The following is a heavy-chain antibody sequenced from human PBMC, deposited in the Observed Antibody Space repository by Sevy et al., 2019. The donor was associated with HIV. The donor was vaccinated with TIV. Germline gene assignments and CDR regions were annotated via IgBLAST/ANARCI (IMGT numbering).Heavy chain of an antibody. J-gene: IGHJ5*02. D-gene: IGHD4-4*01. CDR2: IYYTGTT. Sequence: SETLSLTCTVSGDSINNGDYYWSWIRQHRGKGLEWIGKIYYTGTTYYNPSLKSRLRISVERSENTLSLSLRSVTAADTAVYYCARTTVTTLSSARNNWFDPWGQRTLVTVSS. V-gene: IGHV4-31*03. CDR1: GDSINNGDYY. CDR3: ARTTVTTLSSARNNWFDP.